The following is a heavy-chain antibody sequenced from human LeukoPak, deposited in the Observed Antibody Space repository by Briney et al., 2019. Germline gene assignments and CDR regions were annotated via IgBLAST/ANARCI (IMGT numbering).Heavy chain of an antibody. J-gene: IGHJ4*02. Sequence: FADSVKGRFSISRDNAKKSLFLQMNSLRVEDTAVYYCARDLYSGAYSYDYWGQGTLVAVSS. D-gene: IGHD5-12*01. CDR3: ARDLYSGAYSYDY. V-gene: IGHV3-11*04.